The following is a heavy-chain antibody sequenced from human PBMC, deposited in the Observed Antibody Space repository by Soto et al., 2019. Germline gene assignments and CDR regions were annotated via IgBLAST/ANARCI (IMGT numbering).Heavy chain of an antibody. Sequence: EVQLVESGGGLVQPGGSLRLSCGASGFTFSTYWMSWVRQAPGKGLEGVANIKEDGSDIYYLDSVKGRFTISRDNAQNSLYLQMNSLRAEDTAVYYCARDPAYYDSSSWGAFDIWGQGTMVTVSS. V-gene: IGHV3-7*03. D-gene: IGHD3-22*01. CDR2: IKEDGSDI. CDR1: GFTFSTYW. J-gene: IGHJ3*02. CDR3: ARDPAYYDSSSWGAFDI.